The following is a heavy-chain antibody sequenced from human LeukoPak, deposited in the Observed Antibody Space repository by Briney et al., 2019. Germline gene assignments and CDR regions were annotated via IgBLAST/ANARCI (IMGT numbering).Heavy chain of an antibody. CDR3: ARTDSKSYSSGWYNY. V-gene: IGHV4-39*01. Sequence: SETLSLTCTVSGGSISSSSYYWGWIRRPPGKGLEWIGSIYYSGSTYYNPSLKSRVTISVDTSKHQFSLKLSSVTATDTAVYYCARTDSKSYSSGWYNYWGQGTLVTVSS. J-gene: IGHJ4*02. CDR1: GGSISSSSYY. D-gene: IGHD6-19*01. CDR2: IYYSGST.